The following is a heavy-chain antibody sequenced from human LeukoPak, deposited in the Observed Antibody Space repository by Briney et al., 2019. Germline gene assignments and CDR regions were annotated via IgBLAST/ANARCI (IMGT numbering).Heavy chain of an antibody. CDR3: ARDGGSYRGGNDAFDI. V-gene: IGHV4-4*02. CDR1: GGSISSSNW. CDR2: IYHSGST. D-gene: IGHD1-26*01. Sequence: SETLSLTCAVSGGSISSSNWWSWVRQPPGKGLEWIGEIYHSGSTNYNPSLKSRVTISVDKSKNQFSLKLSSVTAADTAVYYCARDGGSYRGGNDAFDIWGQGTMVTVSS. J-gene: IGHJ3*02.